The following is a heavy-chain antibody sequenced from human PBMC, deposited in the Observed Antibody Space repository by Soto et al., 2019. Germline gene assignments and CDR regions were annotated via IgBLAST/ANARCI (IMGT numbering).Heavy chain of an antibody. Sequence: QVQLVQSGAEVKKPGASVKVSCKASGYTFTSYAMHWVRQAPGQRLEWMGWINAGNGNTKYSQKFQGRVTITRDTSASKAYMELSSLRSEDTAVYYCARDHRSRFGELYSLGMDVWGQGTTVTVSS. J-gene: IGHJ6*02. CDR1: GYTFTSYA. CDR2: INAGNGNT. CDR3: ARDHRSRFGELYSLGMDV. V-gene: IGHV1-3*01. D-gene: IGHD3-10*01.